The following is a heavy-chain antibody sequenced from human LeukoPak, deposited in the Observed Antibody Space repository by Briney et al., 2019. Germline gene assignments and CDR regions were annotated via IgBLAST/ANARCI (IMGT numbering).Heavy chain of an antibody. D-gene: IGHD6-13*01. CDR2: ISSSSSYI. CDR3: ARVSRVAYSSSWYLDY. J-gene: IGHJ4*02. CDR1: GFTFSSYS. V-gene: IGHV3-21*01. Sequence: PGGSLRLSCAASGFTFSSYSMNWVRQAPGKGLEWVSSISSSSSYIYYADSVKGRFTISRDNAKNSLYLQMNSLRAEDTAVYYCARVSRVAYSSSWYLDYWGQGTLVTVSS.